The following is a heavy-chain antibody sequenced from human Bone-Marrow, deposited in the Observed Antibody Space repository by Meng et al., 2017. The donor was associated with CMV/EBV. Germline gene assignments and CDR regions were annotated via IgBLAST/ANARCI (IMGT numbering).Heavy chain of an antibody. Sequence: QVQLVQSGAEVKKPGASVRVSCKSSGYTFTTYYMHWVRQAPGQGLEWMGIINPGDGSTTYAQEFQGRVTMTRDTPTSTVYMELSSLRSEDTAVYFCARTYCSTTSCYRREFDYWGQGTLVTVSS. CDR2: INPGDGST. D-gene: IGHD2-2*02. V-gene: IGHV1-46*01. J-gene: IGHJ4*02. CDR1: GYTFTTYY. CDR3: ARTYCSTTSCYRREFDY.